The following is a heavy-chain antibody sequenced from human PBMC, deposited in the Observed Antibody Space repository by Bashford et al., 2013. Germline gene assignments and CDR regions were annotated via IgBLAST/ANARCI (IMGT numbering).Heavy chain of an antibody. CDR2: IYYSGSG. CDR1: GGSISGYY. CDR3: ARAVRWPSDGFDS. V-gene: IGHV4-59*01. J-gene: IGHJ1*01. D-gene: IGHD2-15*01. Sequence: SSETLSLTCTVSGGSISGYYWSWIRQPPGKGLEWIGFIYYSGSGNYNPSLKSRVSISVDTSKNQFSLNLRSATAADTAVYYCARAVRWPSDGFDSWGQGTLVTVSS.